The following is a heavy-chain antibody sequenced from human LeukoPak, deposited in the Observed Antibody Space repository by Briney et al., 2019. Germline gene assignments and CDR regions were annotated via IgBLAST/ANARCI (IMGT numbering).Heavy chain of an antibody. J-gene: IGHJ5*02. V-gene: IGHV3-7*03. CDR2: IKQDGSEK. Sequence: TGGSLRLSCAASGFIFKDYWMIWVRQAPGKGLEWVANIKQDGSEKYYVDSVKGRFTISRGNAKNSLYLQMNTLRAEDTAMYYCAKDAQPRSRWFDPWGQGTLVTVSS. CDR3: AKDAQPRSRWFDP. CDR1: GFIFKDYW. D-gene: IGHD3-16*01.